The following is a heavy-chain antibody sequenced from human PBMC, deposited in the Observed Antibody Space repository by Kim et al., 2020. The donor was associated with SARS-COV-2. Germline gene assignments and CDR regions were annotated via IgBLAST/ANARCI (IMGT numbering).Heavy chain of an antibody. CDR2: T. CDR3: ARGRSVYFDY. Sequence: TKYSQKFQGRVTITRDTSASTAYMELSSLRSEDTAVYYCARGRSVYFDYWGQGTLVTVSS. J-gene: IGHJ4*02. V-gene: IGHV1-3*01.